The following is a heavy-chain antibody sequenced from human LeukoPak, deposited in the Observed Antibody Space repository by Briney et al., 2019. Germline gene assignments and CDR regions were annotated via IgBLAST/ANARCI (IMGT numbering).Heavy chain of an antibody. CDR1: GYTLTELS. J-gene: IGHJ3*02. CDR3: ATGLSITIFGVVIPRRRLNI. CDR2: FDPEDGET. D-gene: IGHD3-3*01. Sequence: ASVKVSCKVSGYTLTELSMHWVRQAPGKGLGWMGGFDPEDGETIYAQKFQGRVTMTEDTSTDTAYMELSSLRSEDTAVYYCATGLSITIFGVVIPRRRLNIWGQGTMVTVSS. V-gene: IGHV1-24*01.